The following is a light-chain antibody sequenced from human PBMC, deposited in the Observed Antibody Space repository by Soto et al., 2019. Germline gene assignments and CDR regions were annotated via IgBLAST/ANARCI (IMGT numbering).Light chain of an antibody. J-gene: IGLJ1*01. Sequence: QSLLTQPPYASGSRGQSVTISCTGTISDVGGYKYVSWYQQYPGKAPKLMIYAVNKRPSGVPDRFSGSKSGNTASLTVSGLQAEDEADYYCSSYAGSNNYVFGTGTKVTVL. CDR3: SSYAGSNNYV. V-gene: IGLV2-8*01. CDR1: ISDVGGYKY. CDR2: AVN.